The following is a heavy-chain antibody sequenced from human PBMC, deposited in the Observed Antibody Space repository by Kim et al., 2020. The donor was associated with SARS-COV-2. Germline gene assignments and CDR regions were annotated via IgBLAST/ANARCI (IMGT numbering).Heavy chain of an antibody. CDR3: ARRVGDI. V-gene: IGHV4-39*01. Sequence: YSGSTYYNPSLKSRVTISVDTSKNQFSLKLSSVTAADTAVYYCARRVGDIWGQGTMVTVSS. CDR2: YSGST. J-gene: IGHJ3*02. D-gene: IGHD1-26*01.